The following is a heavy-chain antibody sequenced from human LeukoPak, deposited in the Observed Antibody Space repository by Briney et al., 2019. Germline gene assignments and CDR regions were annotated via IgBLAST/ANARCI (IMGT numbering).Heavy chain of an antibody. CDR2: ISYDGSNK. CDR3: ARDHRYGGLFDS. CDR1: GFTFSSYG. V-gene: IGHV3-30*12. J-gene: IGHJ4*02. Sequence: GGSLRLSCAASGFTFSSYGMHWVRQAPGKGLEWVAVISYDGSNKYYADSVKGRFTISRDNSKNTLYLQMNSLRAEDTAVYYCARDHRYGGLFDSWGQGILVTVSS. D-gene: IGHD3-9*01.